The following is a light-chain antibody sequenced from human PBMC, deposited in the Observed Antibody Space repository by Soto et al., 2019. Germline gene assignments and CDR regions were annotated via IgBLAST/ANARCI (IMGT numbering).Light chain of an antibody. CDR3: SSYTSSNTLV. CDR2: EVS. J-gene: IGLJ2*01. Sequence: QSVLTQPPSVSGSPGQSVTISCTGTSSDVGTYNRVSWYQQPPGAAPELIILEVSNRPSGVPDRFSGSKSGNTASLTISGLQAEDEADYYCSSYTSSNTLVFGGGTKVTVL. CDR1: SSDVGTYNR. V-gene: IGLV2-18*02.